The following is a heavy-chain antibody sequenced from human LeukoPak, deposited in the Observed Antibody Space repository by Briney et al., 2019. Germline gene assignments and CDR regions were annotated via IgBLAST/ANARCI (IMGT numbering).Heavy chain of an antibody. CDR2: INPNSGGT. CDR3: ARGGTWIQLWFTRVNWFDP. Sequence: GASVKVSCKASGYTFTGYYMHWVRQAPGQGLEWMGWINPNSGGTNYAQKFQGRVTMTRDTSISTAYMELSRLRSDDTAVYYCARGGTWIQLWFTRVNWFDPWGQGTLVTVSS. D-gene: IGHD5-18*01. J-gene: IGHJ5*02. CDR1: GYTFTGYY. V-gene: IGHV1-2*02.